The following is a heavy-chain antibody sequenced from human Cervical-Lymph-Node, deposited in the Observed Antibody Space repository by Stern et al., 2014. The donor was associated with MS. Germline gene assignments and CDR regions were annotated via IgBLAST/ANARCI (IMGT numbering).Heavy chain of an antibody. CDR1: GGTFRNYA. CDR3: AIFHPPR. V-gene: IGHV1-69*01. Sequence: MQLVESGAEVKKPGSSVKVSCKASGGTFRNYALSWVRQAPGQGLEWMGVIIPVSGTATYAQKFHGRVNIIADESTGTVSMELNSLGSEDTAVYFCAIFHPPRWGQGTMVTVSS. CDR2: IIPVSGTA. J-gene: IGHJ3*01.